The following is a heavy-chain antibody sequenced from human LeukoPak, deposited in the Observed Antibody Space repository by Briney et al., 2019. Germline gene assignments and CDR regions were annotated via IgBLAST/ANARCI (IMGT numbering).Heavy chain of an antibody. J-gene: IGHJ6*02. D-gene: IGHD6-13*01. CDR1: GGSITTVSGGS. Sequence: SETLSLTCTVSGGSITTVSGGSFNTFRSWIRQPPGKGLEWIGYIYYNGNTNYSPSLQSRVTISVDTSKNQFSLKLTSVTAADTAVYYCASHSSSWYWGPYYYYGMDVWGQGTTVTVSS. V-gene: IGHV4-61*08. CDR3: ASHSSSWYWGPYYYYGMDV. CDR2: IYYNGNT.